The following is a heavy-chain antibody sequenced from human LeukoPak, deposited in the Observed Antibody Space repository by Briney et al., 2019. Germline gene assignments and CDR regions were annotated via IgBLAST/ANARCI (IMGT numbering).Heavy chain of an antibody. V-gene: IGHV3-23*01. CDR3: AKGSKVVPAAIWGLTDYMDV. D-gene: IGHD2-2*02. CDR2: ISGSGGST. Sequence: GGSLRLSCAASGFTFSSYAMSWVRQAPGKGLEWVSAISGSGGSTYYADSVKGRFTISRDNSKNTLYLQMNSLRAEDTAVYYCAKGSKVVPAAIWGLTDYMDVWGKGATVTVSS. J-gene: IGHJ6*03. CDR1: GFTFSSYA.